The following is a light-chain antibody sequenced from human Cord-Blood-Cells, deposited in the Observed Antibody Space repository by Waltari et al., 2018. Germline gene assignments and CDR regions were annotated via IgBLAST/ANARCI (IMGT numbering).Light chain of an antibody. CDR3: NSRDSSGNHVV. Sequence: SSELTQDPAVSVALGQTVRITCQGDSIRSYDASWYQQKPGQAPVLVSYGKNNRPSGIPDRFSGSSSGNTASLTITGAQAEDEADYYCNSRDSSGNHVVFGGGTKLTVL. J-gene: IGLJ2*01. CDR1: SIRSYD. CDR2: GKN. V-gene: IGLV3-19*01.